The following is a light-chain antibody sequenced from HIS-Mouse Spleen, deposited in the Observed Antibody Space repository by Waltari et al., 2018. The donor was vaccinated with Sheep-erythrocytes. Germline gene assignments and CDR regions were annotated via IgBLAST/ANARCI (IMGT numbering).Light chain of an antibody. V-gene: IGLV2-23*01. J-gene: IGLJ3*02. CDR3: CSYAGSSTPWV. CDR1: SSDVGSYNL. Sequence: QSALTQPASVSGSPGQSITISCTGTSSDVGSYNLVSWYQQHPGKAPKLMICEGSKRRSGGSNRFSGSTSVDTASLTISGRHAEDEADYYCCSYAGSSTPWVFGGGTKLTVL. CDR2: EGS.